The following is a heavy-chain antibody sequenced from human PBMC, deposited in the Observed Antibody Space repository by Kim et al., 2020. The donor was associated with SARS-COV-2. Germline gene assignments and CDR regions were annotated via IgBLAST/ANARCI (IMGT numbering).Heavy chain of an antibody. CDR1: GFTFSSYS. D-gene: IGHD6-13*01. Sequence: GGSLRLSCAASGFTFSSYSMNWVRQAPGKGLEWVSSISSSSSYIYYADSVKGRFTISRDNAKNSLYLQMNSLRAEDTAVYYCASVPAAGAYSSSWYDYWGQGTLVTVSS. J-gene: IGHJ4*02. V-gene: IGHV3-21*01. CDR3: ASVPAAGAYSSSWYDY. CDR2: ISSSSSYI.